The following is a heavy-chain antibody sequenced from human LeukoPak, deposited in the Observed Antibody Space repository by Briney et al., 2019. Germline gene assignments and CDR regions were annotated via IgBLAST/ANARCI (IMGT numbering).Heavy chain of an antibody. V-gene: IGHV3-48*04. CDR3: ARSAPKYSGSFSGNRFDY. CDR1: GFTFSDYG. CDR2: ISSSGSTI. J-gene: IGHJ4*02. Sequence: GRSLRLSCAASGFTFSDYGMHWVRQAPGKGLEWVSYISSSGSTIYYADSVKGRFTISRDNAKNSLYLQMNSLSAEDTAVYYCARSAPKYSGSFSGNRFDYWGQGTLVTVSS. D-gene: IGHD1-26*01.